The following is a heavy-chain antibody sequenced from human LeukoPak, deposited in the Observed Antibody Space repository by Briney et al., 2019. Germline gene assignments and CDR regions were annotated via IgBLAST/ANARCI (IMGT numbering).Heavy chain of an antibody. D-gene: IGHD3-22*01. CDR3: ARDVGYDSSGSYPYYFDY. V-gene: IGHV3-7*05. CDR2: IKQDGGEK. J-gene: IGHJ4*02. CDR1: RFSFSSYW. Sequence: GGTLSLSCAASRFSFSSYWMAWVRQAPGKGLEWVANIKQDGGEKHYVDSVQGRFTISRDNAKNSLYMQMNSLRAEDTAVYYCARDVGYDSSGSYPYYFDYWGLGTLVTVSS.